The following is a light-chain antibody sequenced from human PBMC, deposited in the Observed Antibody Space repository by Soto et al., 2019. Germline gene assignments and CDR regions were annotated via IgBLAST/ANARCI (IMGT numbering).Light chain of an antibody. CDR3: SSFAGNNNLV. CDR2: EVI. Sequence: SALTQPPSASGSHGQSVTISCTGTSSDVGGYNYVSWYQQHPGKAPNLMISEVIKRPSGVPDRFSGSKSGNTAFLTVSGLQAEDEAHYYCSSFAGNNNLVFGGGTKVTVL. V-gene: IGLV2-8*01. CDR1: SSDVGGYNY. J-gene: IGLJ2*01.